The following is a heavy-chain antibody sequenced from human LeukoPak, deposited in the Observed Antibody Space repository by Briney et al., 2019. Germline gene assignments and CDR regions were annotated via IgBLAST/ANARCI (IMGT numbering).Heavy chain of an antibody. D-gene: IGHD1-1*01. V-gene: IGHV4-34*01. CDR1: GGSFSGYY. Sequence: SETLSLTCAVYGGSFSGYYWSWIRQFPGKGLEWIGEVNPSGSTNYNPSLKSRVTISLDTSNNQFSLNLTSVTAADTAVYYCSRRTTRVYYMDVWGTGITVTVSS. CDR3: SRRTTRVYYMDV. CDR2: VNPSGST. J-gene: IGHJ6*03.